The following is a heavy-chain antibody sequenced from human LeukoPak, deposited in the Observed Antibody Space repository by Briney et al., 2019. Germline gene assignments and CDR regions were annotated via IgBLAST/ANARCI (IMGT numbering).Heavy chain of an antibody. Sequence: PGGSLRLSCAASGFTFSDYYMSWIRQAPGKGLEWISYINTSGSTIYYADSVKGRFTISRDNAKNSLYLQMNSLRPEDTAVYYCATRVYCDGDCYSSHGMDVWGPGTTVTVSS. D-gene: IGHD2-21*02. CDR3: ATRVYCDGDCYSSHGMDV. CDR2: INTSGSTI. V-gene: IGHV3-11*01. CDR1: GFTFSDYY. J-gene: IGHJ6*02.